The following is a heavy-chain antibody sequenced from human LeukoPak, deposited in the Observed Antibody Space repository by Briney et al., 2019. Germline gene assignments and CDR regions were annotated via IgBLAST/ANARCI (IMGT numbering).Heavy chain of an antibody. CDR1: GXSISNYF. CDR3: ARVGGGNYYYYGMDV. V-gene: IGHV4-59*01. CDR2: IYYSGST. D-gene: IGHD2-15*01. J-gene: IGHJ6*02. Sequence: SETLSLTCTVSGXSISNYFWSWVRQPPGKGLKWVGYIYYSGSTNYNPSLKSRVTISVDTSKSQFSLKLNSVTAADTAVYYCARVGGGNYYYYGMDVWGQGTTVTVSS.